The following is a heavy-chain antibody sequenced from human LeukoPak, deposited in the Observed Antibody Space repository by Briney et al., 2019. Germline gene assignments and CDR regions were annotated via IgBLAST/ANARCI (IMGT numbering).Heavy chain of an antibody. CDR3: ARSTMVRGVPFYYYGMDV. V-gene: IGHV2-70*01. Sequence: SGPALVKPTQTLTLTCTFSGSSLSTSGMCVSWIRQPPGKALEWLALIDWDDDKYYSTSLKTRLTISKDTSKNQVVLTMTNMDPVDTATYYCARSTMVRGVPFYYYGMDVWGKGTTVTVSS. CDR1: GSSLSTSGMC. J-gene: IGHJ6*04. D-gene: IGHD3-10*01. CDR2: IDWDDDK.